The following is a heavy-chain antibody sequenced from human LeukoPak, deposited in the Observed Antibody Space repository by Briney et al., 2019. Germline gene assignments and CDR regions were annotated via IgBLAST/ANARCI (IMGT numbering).Heavy chain of an antibody. CDR2: INPDSGGT. Sequence: ASVKVSCKASGYTFTGYYMHWVRQAPGQGLEWMGWINPDSGGTNYAQKFQGRVTMTRDTSISTASMELRRLRSDDTAIYYCARDRSNYGHKQGVGYWGQGTLVTVSP. D-gene: IGHD5-24*01. V-gene: IGHV1-2*02. J-gene: IGHJ4*02. CDR3: ARDRSNYGHKQGVGY. CDR1: GYTFTGYY.